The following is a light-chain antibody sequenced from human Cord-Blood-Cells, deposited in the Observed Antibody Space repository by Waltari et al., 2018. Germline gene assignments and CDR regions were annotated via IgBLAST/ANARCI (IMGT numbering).Light chain of an antibody. CDR1: QSLLHSNGYNY. CDR2: LGS. J-gene: IGKJ5*01. V-gene: IGKV2-28*01. Sequence: DIVMTQSPLSLPVTPGEPASISCRSSQSLLHSNGYNYLDWYLQKPGQSPQLLIYLGSNRASGVPDRFRSSGSGTDFTLKISRVEAGDVGVYYCMQALQTPITFGQGTRLEIK. CDR3: MQALQTPIT.